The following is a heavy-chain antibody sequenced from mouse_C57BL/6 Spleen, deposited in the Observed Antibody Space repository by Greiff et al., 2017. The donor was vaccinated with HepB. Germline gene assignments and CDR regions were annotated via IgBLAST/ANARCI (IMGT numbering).Heavy chain of an antibody. CDR1: GYTFTDYE. V-gene: IGHV1-15*01. CDR3: TRRATTVVADYFDY. CDR2: IDPETGGT. D-gene: IGHD1-1*01. J-gene: IGHJ2*01. Sequence: VKLVESGAELVRPGASVTLSCKASGYTFTDYEMHWVKQTPVHGLEWIGAIDPETGGTAYNQKFKGKAILTADKSSSTAYMELRSLTSEDSAVYYCTRRATTVVADYFDYWGQGTTLTVSS.